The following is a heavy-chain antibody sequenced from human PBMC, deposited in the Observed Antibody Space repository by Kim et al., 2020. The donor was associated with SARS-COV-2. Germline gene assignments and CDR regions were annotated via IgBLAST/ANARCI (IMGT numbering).Heavy chain of an antibody. CDR1: GFNFSPYP. Sequence: GGSLRLSCAASGFNFSPYPMTWVRQAPGKGLYWVSYISAYSTTIYYAESVKGRFTISRDNAKNSLYLQMNSLREEDTAVYYCARDMGITGADDSWGQGTQVTVSS. J-gene: IGHJ4*02. CDR2: ISAYSTTI. V-gene: IGHV3-48*02. D-gene: IGHD6-13*01. CDR3: ARDMGITGADDS.